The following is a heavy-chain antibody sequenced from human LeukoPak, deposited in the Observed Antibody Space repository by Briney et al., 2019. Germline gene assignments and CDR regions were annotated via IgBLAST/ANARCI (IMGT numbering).Heavy chain of an antibody. D-gene: IGHD3-22*01. CDR2: ISSSSSYI. CDR1: GFTFSGYA. J-gene: IGHJ4*02. V-gene: IGHV3-21*01. CDR3: ASPSDSSGYYFDY. Sequence: GGSLRLSCAASGFTFSGYAMNWVRQAPGKGLEWVSSISSSSSYIYYADSVKGRFTISRDNAKNSLYLQMNSLRAEDTAVYYCASPSDSSGYYFDYWGQGTLVTVSS.